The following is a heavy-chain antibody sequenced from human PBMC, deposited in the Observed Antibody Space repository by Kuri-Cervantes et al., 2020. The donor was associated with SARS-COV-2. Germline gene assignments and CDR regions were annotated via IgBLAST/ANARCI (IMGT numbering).Heavy chain of an antibody. J-gene: IGHJ1*01. Sequence: SETLSLTCAVYGGSFSGYYWSWIRQPPGKGLEWIGEINHSGSTNYNPSLKSRVTISVDTSKNQFSLKPSSVTAADTAVYYCARGGWVVVDADPEYFQHWGQGTLVTVSS. D-gene: IGHD2-2*01. CDR1: GGSFSGYY. CDR2: INHSGST. V-gene: IGHV4-34*01. CDR3: ARGGWVVVDADPEYFQH.